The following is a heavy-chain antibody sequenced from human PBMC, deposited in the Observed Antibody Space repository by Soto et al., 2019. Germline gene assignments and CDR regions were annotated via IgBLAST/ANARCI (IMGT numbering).Heavy chain of an antibody. D-gene: IGHD1-26*01. V-gene: IGHV1-46*01. J-gene: IGHJ6*02. CDR1: GYTFTSYY. CDR2: INPSGGST. Sequence: ASVKVSCKASGYTFTSYYMHWVRQAPGQGPEWMGIINPSGGSTSYAQRFQGRVTMTRDTSTSTVYMELSSLRSEDTAVYYCARSFPIVGANPYYYYGMDVWGQGTTVTVSS. CDR3: ARSFPIVGANPYYYYGMDV.